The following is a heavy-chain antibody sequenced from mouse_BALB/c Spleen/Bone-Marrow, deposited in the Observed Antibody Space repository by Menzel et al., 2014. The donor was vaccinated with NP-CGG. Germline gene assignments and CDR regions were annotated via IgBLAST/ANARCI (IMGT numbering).Heavy chain of an antibody. CDR3: TREGYYGSSYVDS. D-gene: IGHD1-1*01. CDR2: IYPSDSYA. Sequence: QVQLQQSGAELVRPAASVKLSCKASGYTFTSYWLNWVKQTPGQGLEWIGNIYPSDSYAYYNQMFKDKATWTEDKSSSKAYTKLRSPSSEDTAVYYCTREGYYGSSYVDSWGQGTTLTVSS. V-gene: IGHV1-69*02. CDR1: GYTFTSYW. J-gene: IGHJ2*01.